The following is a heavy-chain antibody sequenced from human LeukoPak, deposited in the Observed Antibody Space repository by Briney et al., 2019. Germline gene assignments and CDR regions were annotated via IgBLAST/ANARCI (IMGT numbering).Heavy chain of an antibody. D-gene: IGHD1-1*01. CDR1: GFTFSNYW. CDR2: IKEDGSDK. V-gene: IGHV3-7*01. CDR3: TTDKSYNDNYKCIAV. Sequence: GGSLRLSCAASGFTFSNYWMSWVRQAPGKGLEWVAYIKEDGSDKKYVDSVKGRFTISRDNAKNSLILQMDSLRDEDTAVYYCTTDKSYNDNYKCIAVWGQGTTVTVSP. J-gene: IGHJ6*01.